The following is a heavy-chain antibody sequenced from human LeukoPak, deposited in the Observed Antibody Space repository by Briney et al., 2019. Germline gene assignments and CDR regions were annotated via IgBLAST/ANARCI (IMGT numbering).Heavy chain of an antibody. CDR1: GGSFSGYY. CDR3: ARAPQIGYDFWSGYYTHEYYYYGMDV. CDR2: INHSGST. V-gene: IGHV4-34*01. J-gene: IGHJ6*02. Sequence: SETLSLTCAVYGGSFSGYYWSWIRQPPGKGLEWIGEINHSGSTNYNPSLKSRVTISVDTSKNQFSLKLSSVTAADTAVYYCARAPQIGYDFWSGYYTHEYYYYGMDVWGQGTTVTVSS. D-gene: IGHD3-3*01.